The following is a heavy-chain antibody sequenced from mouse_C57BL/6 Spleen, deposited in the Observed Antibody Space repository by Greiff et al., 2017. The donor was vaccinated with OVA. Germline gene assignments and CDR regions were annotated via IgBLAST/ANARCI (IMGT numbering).Heavy chain of an antibody. Sequence: VQLQQSGAELVRPGTSVKLSCKASGYTFTSYWMHWVKQRPGQGLEWIGVIDPSDSYTNYHQKFKGKATLTVDTSSSTAYMQRSSLTSDDSAVYYCARRGSGYYYAMDYWGQGTSVTVSS. D-gene: IGHD3-2*02. CDR3: ARRGSGYYYAMDY. V-gene: IGHV1-59*01. CDR2: IDPSDSYT. J-gene: IGHJ4*01. CDR1: GYTFTSYW.